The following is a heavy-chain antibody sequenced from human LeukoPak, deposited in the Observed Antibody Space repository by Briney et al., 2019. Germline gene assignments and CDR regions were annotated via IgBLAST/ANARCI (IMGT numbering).Heavy chain of an antibody. J-gene: IGHJ4*02. Sequence: GASVKVSCTASGYTFTGYYMHWVRQAPGQGLEWMGWINPNSGGTNYAQTFQGRVTMTRDTSISTAYMELSRLRSDDTAVYYCARENYYDSSGYDYWGQGTLVTVSS. CDR1: GYTFTGYY. CDR3: ARENYYDSSGYDY. CDR2: INPNSGGT. D-gene: IGHD3-22*01. V-gene: IGHV1-2*02.